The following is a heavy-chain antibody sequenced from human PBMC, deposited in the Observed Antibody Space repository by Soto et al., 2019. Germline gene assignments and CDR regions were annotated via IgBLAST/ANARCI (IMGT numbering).Heavy chain of an antibody. CDR2: IRGSGGPT. CDR3: VKDCPIGHDWTHD. D-gene: IGHD5-12*01. Sequence: DVQLLESGGDLVQPGGSLRLSCAASGFIFSNYAMSWVRQAPGKGLEWVSLIRGSGGPTNYADYVKGRLTVPRDNYKNILLLQRNSLRAAHPAVDYSVKDCPIGHDWTHDWGQGTLVTVSS. J-gene: IGHJ4*02. CDR1: GFIFSNYA. V-gene: IGHV3-23*01.